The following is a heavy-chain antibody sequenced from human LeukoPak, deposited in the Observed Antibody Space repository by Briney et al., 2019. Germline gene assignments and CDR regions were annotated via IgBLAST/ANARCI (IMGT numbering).Heavy chain of an antibody. Sequence: GASVKVSCKVSGYTLTVLSMHWVRQAPGKGLEWMGGFDPEDGETIYAQKFQGRVTMTEDTSTDTAYRELSSLRSEDTAVYYCATARRYCSGGSCAFDYWGQGTLSPSPQ. CDR3: ATARRYCSGGSCAFDY. CDR1: GYTLTVLS. J-gene: IGHJ4*02. V-gene: IGHV1-24*01. D-gene: IGHD2-15*01. CDR2: FDPEDGET.